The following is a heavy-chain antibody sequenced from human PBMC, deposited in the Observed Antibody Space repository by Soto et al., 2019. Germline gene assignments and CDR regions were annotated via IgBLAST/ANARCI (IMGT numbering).Heavy chain of an antibody. CDR3: AHLFFDRGFDI. Sequence: QITLKESGPTLVKPTQTLTLTCTFSGFSLSTDAVGVGWIRQPPGKALEWLALIYWDDDKRYSPSLQSRRTITTDTSKNQVVLTMTHMDPVHTATYFCAHLFFDRGFDIWGQGTMVTVSS. D-gene: IGHD3-9*01. CDR2: IYWDDDK. CDR1: GFSLSTDAVG. V-gene: IGHV2-5*02. J-gene: IGHJ3*02.